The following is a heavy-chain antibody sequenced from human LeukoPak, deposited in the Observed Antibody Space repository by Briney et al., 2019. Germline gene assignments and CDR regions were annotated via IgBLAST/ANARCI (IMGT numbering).Heavy chain of an antibody. Sequence: SETLSLTCTVSGGSISSYYWSWIRQPPGTGLEWIGYIYYSGITNCIPSIKSRVTISLDTSKNQLSLKLSSVTAADTAVYYCARDANYYDSSGYTFNWFDPWGQGTLVTVSS. D-gene: IGHD3-22*01. J-gene: IGHJ5*02. CDR3: ARDANYYDSSGYTFNWFDP. V-gene: IGHV4-59*01. CDR2: IYYSGIT. CDR1: GGSISSYY.